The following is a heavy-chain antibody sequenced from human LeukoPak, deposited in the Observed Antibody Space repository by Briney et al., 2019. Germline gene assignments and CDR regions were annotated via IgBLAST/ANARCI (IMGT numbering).Heavy chain of an antibody. CDR1: GGSISGYY. J-gene: IGHJ4*02. CDR2: IYNSGST. D-gene: IGHD2-15*01. V-gene: IGHV4-59*01. Sequence: MPSETLSLTCTVSGGSISGYYWTWIRQPPGKRLEWIGYIYNSGSTNYNPSLKSRLTISVDTSKNQFSLRLSSVTAADTAVYYCARGGGLVVVRSGLLDYWGQGTLVTVSS. CDR3: ARGGGLVVVRSGLLDY.